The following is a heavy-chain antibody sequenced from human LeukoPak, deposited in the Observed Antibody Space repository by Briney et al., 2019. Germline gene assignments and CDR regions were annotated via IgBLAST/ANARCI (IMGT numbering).Heavy chain of an antibody. D-gene: IGHD2-2*01. J-gene: IGHJ4*02. V-gene: IGHV1-18*01. Sequence: ASVKVSCKTSGYTFSNYGLTWVRQAPRQGLEWVGWISGYNGNTNYAQKVQGRVTMTTDTSTSTAYMELRSLTSDDTAVYYCARDSCSSSSCYFDYWGQGTLVTVSS. CDR3: ARDSCSSSSCYFDY. CDR1: GYTFSNYG. CDR2: ISGYNGNT.